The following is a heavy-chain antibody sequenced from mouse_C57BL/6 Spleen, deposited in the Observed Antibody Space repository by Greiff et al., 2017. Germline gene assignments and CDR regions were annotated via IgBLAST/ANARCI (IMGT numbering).Heavy chain of an antibody. CDR2: INPNNGGT. CDR1: GYTFTDYN. Sequence: EVQLQQSGPELVKPGASVKMSCKASGYTFTDYNMHWVKQSHGKSLEWIGYINPNNGGTSYNQKFKGKATLTVNKSSSTAYMELRSLTSEDSAVYYCASAGNWGYFDVWGTGTTVTVSS. CDR3: ASAGNWGYFDV. D-gene: IGHD4-1*01. J-gene: IGHJ1*03. V-gene: IGHV1-22*01.